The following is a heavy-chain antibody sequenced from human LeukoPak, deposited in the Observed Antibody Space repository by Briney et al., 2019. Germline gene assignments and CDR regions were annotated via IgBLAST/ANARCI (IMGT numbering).Heavy chain of an antibody. CDR1: GYTFTSYG. CDR3: ARYIPLTTYSSSLPTNWFDP. D-gene: IGHD6-13*01. J-gene: IGHJ5*02. V-gene: IGHV1-18*01. Sequence: ASVKVPCKASGYTFTSYGISWVRQAPGQGLEWMGWISAYNGNTNYAQKLQGRVTMTTDTSTSTAYMELRSLRSDDTAVYYCARYIPLTTYSSSLPTNWFDPWGQGTLVTVSS. CDR2: ISAYNGNT.